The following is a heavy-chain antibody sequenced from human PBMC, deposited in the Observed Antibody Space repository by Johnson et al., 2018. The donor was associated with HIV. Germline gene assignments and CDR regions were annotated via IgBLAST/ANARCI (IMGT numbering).Heavy chain of an antibody. D-gene: IGHD2-2*01. CDR1: GFTFSSYA. Sequence: HVQLVESGGGVVQPGRSLRLSCAASGFTFSSYAMHWVRQAPGKGLEWVAVISYDGSNKYYADSVKGRFTISRDNSKNTLYLQMNSLRAEDTAVYYCARDQTQDEGSSEVWLDSWGQGTMVTGSS. CDR3: ARDQTQDEGSSEVWLDS. J-gene: IGHJ3*02. V-gene: IGHV3-30-3*01. CDR2: ISYDGSNK.